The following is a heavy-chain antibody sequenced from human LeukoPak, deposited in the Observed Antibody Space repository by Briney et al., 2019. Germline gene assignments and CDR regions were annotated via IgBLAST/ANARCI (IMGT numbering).Heavy chain of an antibody. CDR3: ARDPLYNWNDHYYYMDV. CDR2: INPNSGGT. D-gene: IGHD1-1*01. CDR1: GYTFTGYY. Sequence: ASVKVSCKAPGYTFTGYYMHWVRQAPGQGLEWMGWINPNSGGTNYAQKFQGRVTMTRDTSISTAYMELSRLRSDDTAVYYCARDPLYNWNDHYYYMDVWGKGTTVTVSS. V-gene: IGHV1-2*02. J-gene: IGHJ6*03.